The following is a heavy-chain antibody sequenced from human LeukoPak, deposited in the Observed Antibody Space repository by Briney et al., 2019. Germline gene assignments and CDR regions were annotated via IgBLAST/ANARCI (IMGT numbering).Heavy chain of an antibody. J-gene: IGHJ4*02. D-gene: IGHD5-24*01. CDR3: AKVFRDGYNLDY. CDR1: GFTFSSYG. V-gene: IGHV3-23*01. CDR2: ISGSGGST. Sequence: QSGGSLRLSCAASGFTFSSYGMSWVRQAPGKVLEWVSAISGSGGSTYYADSVKGRFTISRDNSKNTLYLQMNSLRAEDTAVYYCAKVFRDGYNLDYWGQGTLVTVSS.